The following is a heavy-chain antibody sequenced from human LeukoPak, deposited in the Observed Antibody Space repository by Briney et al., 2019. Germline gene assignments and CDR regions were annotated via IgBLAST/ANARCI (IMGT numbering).Heavy chain of an antibody. D-gene: IGHD1-26*01. V-gene: IGHV1-46*01. CDR3: ARGDLDSGGNPPYYYYYYGMDV. Sequence: ASVKVSCKASGYTFTSYYMHWVRQAPGQGLEWMGIINPSGGSTSYAQKFQGRVTMTRDTSTSTVYMGLSSLRSEDTAVYYCARGDLDSGGNPPYYYYYYGMDVWGQGTTVTVSS. J-gene: IGHJ6*02. CDR1: GYTFTSYY. CDR2: INPSGGST.